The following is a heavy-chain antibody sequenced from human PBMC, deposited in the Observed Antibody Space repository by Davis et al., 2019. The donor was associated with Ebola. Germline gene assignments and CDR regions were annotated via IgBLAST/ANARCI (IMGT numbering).Heavy chain of an antibody. V-gene: IGHV3-72*01. CDR1: GFSFSDHY. D-gene: IGHD2-21*02. CDR2: IRSKTKSYTT. CDR3: VRVSPYCGGDCYMNMDF. Sequence: GESLKISCAASGFSFSDHYMDWVRQAPGKGLEWVGRIRSKTKSYTTEYAASVKGRFTISRDDSKNSLYLQMNSLKTEDTAVHYCVRVSPYCGGDCYMNMDFWGQGTLVTVSS. J-gene: IGHJ4*02.